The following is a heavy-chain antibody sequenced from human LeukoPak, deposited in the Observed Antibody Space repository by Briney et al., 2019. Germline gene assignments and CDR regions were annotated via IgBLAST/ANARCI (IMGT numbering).Heavy chain of an antibody. Sequence: GGSLTLSRAASGFTFSSYEMNWVRQAPGKGLEWVSYISSSGSTIYYADSVKGRFTTSRDNAKNSLYLQMNSLRAEDTAVYYCARDPPYYYDSSGYWFSRRGTELDYWGQGTLVTVSS. D-gene: IGHD3-22*01. CDR2: ISSSGSTI. V-gene: IGHV3-48*03. CDR1: GFTFSSYE. CDR3: ARDPPYYYDSSGYWFSRRGTELDY. J-gene: IGHJ4*02.